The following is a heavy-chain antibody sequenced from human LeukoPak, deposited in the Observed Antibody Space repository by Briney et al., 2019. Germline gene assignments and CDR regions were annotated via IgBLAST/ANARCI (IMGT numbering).Heavy chain of an antibody. D-gene: IGHD1-1*01. V-gene: IGHV3-66*01. CDR3: ARATWDSTTPNAFDI. CDR2: IYSGGST. CDR1: GFTVSSNY. Sequence: SGGSLRLSCAASGFTVSSNYMSWVRQAPGKGLEWVSVIYSGGSTYYADSVKGRFTISRDNAKNSLYLQMNSLRAEDTAVYYCARATWDSTTPNAFDIWGQGTMVTVSS. J-gene: IGHJ3*02.